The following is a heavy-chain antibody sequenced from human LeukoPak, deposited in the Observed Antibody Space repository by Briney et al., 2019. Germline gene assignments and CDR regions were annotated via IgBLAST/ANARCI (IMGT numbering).Heavy chain of an antibody. CDR2: ISSSSSYI. J-gene: IGHJ4*02. CDR1: GFTFIGYS. Sequence: GGSLRLSGAASGFTFIGYSRNWVRQLPGKGLEWVSSISSSSSYIYYADSVKGRFTISRDNAKNSLYLQMNSLRAEDTAVYYCARDLGDYWGQGTLVTVSS. V-gene: IGHV3-21*01. CDR3: ARDLGDY.